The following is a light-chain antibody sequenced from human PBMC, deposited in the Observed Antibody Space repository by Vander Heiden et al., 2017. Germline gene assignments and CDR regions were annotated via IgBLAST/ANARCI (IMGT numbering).Light chain of an antibody. V-gene: IGLV3-21*02. CDR2: DDS. CDR1: NIGSKS. Sequence: SYVLTQPPAVSLAPGQTGRITCGGNNIGSKSVHWYQQKSRQAPVLVVSDDSGRPSGIPERFSGSKSGNTATLTIVRVEAGDEADYYCQVWESSSDQVVFGGGTKLTVL. J-gene: IGLJ2*01. CDR3: QVWESSSDQVV.